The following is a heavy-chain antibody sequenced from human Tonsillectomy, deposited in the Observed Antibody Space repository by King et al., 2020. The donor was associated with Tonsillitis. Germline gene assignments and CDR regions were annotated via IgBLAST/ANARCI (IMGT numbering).Heavy chain of an antibody. J-gene: IGHJ5*02. D-gene: IGHD3-10*01. Sequence: VQLVESGAEVKKPGSSVKVSCKASGGTFSSYAISWVRQAPGQGLEWMGGIIPIFGIPNYAQKFQGRVTITADESTSTAYMELSSLRSEDTAVYYCARDFRPGGAQCFDPWGQGTLVTVSS. V-gene: IGHV1-69*01. CDR2: IIPIFGIP. CDR1: GGTFSSYA. CDR3: ARDFRPGGAQCFDP.